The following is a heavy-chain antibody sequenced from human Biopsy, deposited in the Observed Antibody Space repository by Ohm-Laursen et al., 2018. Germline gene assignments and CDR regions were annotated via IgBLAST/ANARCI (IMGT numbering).Heavy chain of an antibody. CDR2: IYYSGNT. CDR3: ARVRVWADSEGAFDP. V-gene: IGHV4-59*01. D-gene: IGHD1-26*01. Sequence: SETLSLTCIVSGGSINNFYWSWIRQPPGKGLEWIGIIYYSGNTKYNPSLKSRVTVSVDTFRNQFSLKLSPVTAADTAVYYCARVRVWADSEGAFDPWGQGTMVTVSS. J-gene: IGHJ3*01. CDR1: GGSINNFY.